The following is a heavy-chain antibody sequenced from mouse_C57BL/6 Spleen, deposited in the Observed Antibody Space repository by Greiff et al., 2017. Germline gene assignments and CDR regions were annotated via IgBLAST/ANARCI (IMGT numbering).Heavy chain of an antibody. Sequence: QVQLQQPGTELVKPGASVKLSCKASGYTFTSYWMHWVKQRPGQGLEWIGNINPSNGGTNYNEKFKSKATLSVDKSSSTAYMQFSSLTSEDPAVFYSARGTFYCGSSTGYFDVWGTGTTVTVSS. V-gene: IGHV1-53*01. J-gene: IGHJ1*03. D-gene: IGHD1-1*01. CDR1: GYTFTSYW. CDR3: ARGTFYCGSSTGYFDV. CDR2: INPSNGGT.